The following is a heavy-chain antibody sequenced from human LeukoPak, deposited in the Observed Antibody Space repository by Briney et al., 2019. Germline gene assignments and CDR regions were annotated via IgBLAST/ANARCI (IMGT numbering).Heavy chain of an antibody. V-gene: IGHV3-74*01. J-gene: IGHJ4*02. CDR1: GFTFSSSW. Sequence: PGGSLRLSCAASGFTFSSSWMHWVRQAPGKGLVWVSRINGDGSLTNDPDSVTGRFTISRDNAKNTLYLQMNSLRAEDTAVYYCTRTGYDMLTGFFLWGQGTLVTVSS. D-gene: IGHD3-9*01. CDR3: TRTGYDMLTGFFL. CDR2: INGDGSLT.